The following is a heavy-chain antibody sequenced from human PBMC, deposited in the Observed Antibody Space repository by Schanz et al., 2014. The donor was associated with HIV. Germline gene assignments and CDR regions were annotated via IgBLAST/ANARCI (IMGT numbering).Heavy chain of an antibody. CDR3: AKDRHYYDSKYLGKGNYYYYYGMDV. CDR2: ISYDGRNK. Sequence: VQMLESGGGSVQPGGSLRLSCAASGFTFSDYSMHWVRQAPGKGLEWVAVISYDGRNKYFGHSVKGRFTISRDNSKNTLYLQVKSLGAEDTAVYYCAKDRHYYDSKYLGKGNYYYYYGMDVWGQGTTVTVSS. J-gene: IGHJ6*02. D-gene: IGHD3-22*01. V-gene: IGHV3-30*18. CDR1: GFTFSDYS.